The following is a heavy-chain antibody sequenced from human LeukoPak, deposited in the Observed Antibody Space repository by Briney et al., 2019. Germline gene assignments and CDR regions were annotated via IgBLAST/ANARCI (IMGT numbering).Heavy chain of an antibody. CDR1: GGSISSSSYY. CDR2: IYYSGST. D-gene: IGHD6-19*01. J-gene: IGHJ4*02. V-gene: IGHV4-39*01. CDR3: ATISSGLLGVY. Sequence: SETLSLTCTVSGGSISSSSYYWGWIRQPPGKGLEWLGSIYYSGSTYYNPSLKSRVTISVDTSKNQFSLKLSSVTAADTAVYYCATISSGLLGVYWGQGTLVTVSS.